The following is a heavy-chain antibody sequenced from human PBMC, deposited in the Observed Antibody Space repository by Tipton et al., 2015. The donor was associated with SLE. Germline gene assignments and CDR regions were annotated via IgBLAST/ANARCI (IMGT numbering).Heavy chain of an antibody. Sequence: TLSLTCTVSGGSISSGSYYWSWIRQPAGKGLEWIGYIYYSGSTNYNPSLKSRVTISVDTSKNQFSLKLSSVTAADTAVYYCARERVGYCRSTSCYGWFDPWGQGTLVTVSS. CDR2: IYYSGST. V-gene: IGHV4-61*10. CDR1: GGSISSGSYY. D-gene: IGHD2-2*03. CDR3: ARERVGYCRSTSCYGWFDP. J-gene: IGHJ5*02.